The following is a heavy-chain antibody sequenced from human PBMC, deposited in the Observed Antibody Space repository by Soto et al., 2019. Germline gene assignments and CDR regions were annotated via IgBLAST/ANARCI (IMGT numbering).Heavy chain of an antibody. CDR2: IYHSGST. CDR3: ARLIVVVNWYFDL. Sequence: QLQLQESGSRLVKPSQTLSLTCAVSGGSISSDGYSWSWIRQRPGKGLEWIGYIYHSGSTYYNPSLKSRVTISVDRSKNQFSLKLSSVTAADTAVYYCARLIVVVNWYFDLWGRGTLVTVSS. V-gene: IGHV4-30-2*01. J-gene: IGHJ2*01. CDR1: GGSISSDGYS. D-gene: IGHD3-22*01.